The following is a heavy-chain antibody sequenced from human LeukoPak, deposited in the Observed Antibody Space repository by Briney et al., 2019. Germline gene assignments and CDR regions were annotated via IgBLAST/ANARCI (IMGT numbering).Heavy chain of an antibody. CDR2: IYSDGRT. Sequence: PGGSLRLSCAASGFTVTSNYMSWVRQAPGKGLEWVSIIYSDGRTFYADSVKGRFTISRDNSKNTLYLQMNSLRAEDTAVYYCAKNRGAGSHYYYHMNVWGKGTTVTVSS. J-gene: IGHJ6*03. CDR1: GFTVTSNY. D-gene: IGHD1-26*01. CDR3: AKNRGAGSHYYYHMNV. V-gene: IGHV3-53*01.